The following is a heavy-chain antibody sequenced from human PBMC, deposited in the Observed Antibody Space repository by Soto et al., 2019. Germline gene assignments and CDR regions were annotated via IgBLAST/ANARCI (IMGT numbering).Heavy chain of an antibody. CDR2: ISYDGSNK. J-gene: IGHJ6*02. Sequence: GGSLRLSCAASGFTFSSYAMHWVRQAPGKGLEWVAVISYDGSNKYYADSVKGRFTISRDNSKNTLYLQMNSLRAEDTAVYYCARAEDYYGMDVWGQGTTVTVSS. CDR1: GFTFSSYA. CDR3: ARAEDYYGMDV. V-gene: IGHV3-30*04.